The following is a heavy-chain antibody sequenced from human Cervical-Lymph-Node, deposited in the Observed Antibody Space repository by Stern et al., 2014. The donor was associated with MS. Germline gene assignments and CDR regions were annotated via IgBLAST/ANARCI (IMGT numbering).Heavy chain of an antibody. J-gene: IGHJ4*02. CDR2: TSFDGSNK. Sequence: QVQLVESGGGVVQPGRSLRLSCTASGFVFSSYAMHWVRQAPGKGLEWLAITSFDGSNKYHADSVRGRFTISRDNSKNTLYLQMRSLRPEDTAIYYCARDLYGDYVFDFWGQGTLVTVSS. V-gene: IGHV3-30*04. CDR1: GFVFSSYA. CDR3: ARDLYGDYVFDF. D-gene: IGHD4-17*01.